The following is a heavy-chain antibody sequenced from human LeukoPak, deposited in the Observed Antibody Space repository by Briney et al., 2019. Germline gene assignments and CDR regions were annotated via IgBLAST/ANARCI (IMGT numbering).Heavy chain of an antibody. D-gene: IGHD3-16*01. Sequence: GGSLRLSCAGSGFSFSSYWMHWVRQTPDKGLVWVSRINSDGTHRTYADSVKGRFTIPRDNANKTLYLQMDSLSAEDTAIYYCARGVDFDYWGQGTQVTVSS. CDR2: INSDGTHR. J-gene: IGHJ4*02. CDR1: GFSFSSYW. CDR3: ARGVDFDY. V-gene: IGHV3-74*03.